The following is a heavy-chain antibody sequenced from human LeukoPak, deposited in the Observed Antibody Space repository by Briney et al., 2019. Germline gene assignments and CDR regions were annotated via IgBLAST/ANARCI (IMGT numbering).Heavy chain of an antibody. D-gene: IGHD4-11*01. CDR2: IYYSGST. V-gene: IGHV4-59*01. J-gene: IGHJ6*03. CDR3: VSLNYAPYYYYYMDV. CDR1: GGSISRYY. Sequence: SETLSLTCTVSGGSISRYYWSWVRQPPGKGLEWIGYIYYSGSTNYNPSLKSRVTISVDTSKNQFSLKLSSVTAADTAVYYCVSLNYAPYYYYYMDVWGKGTTVTVSS.